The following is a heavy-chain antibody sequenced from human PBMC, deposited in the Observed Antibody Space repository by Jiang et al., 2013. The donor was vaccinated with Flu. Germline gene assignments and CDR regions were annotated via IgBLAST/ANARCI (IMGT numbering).Heavy chain of an antibody. J-gene: IGHJ6*04. V-gene: IGHV3-23*01. CDR2: ISGSGGRH. D-gene: IGHD3-22*01. CDR3: AKGGYDSSGYYSSAYYGMDV. Sequence: ISGSGGRHILRRLRVRAGFTISRDNSKNTLYLQMNSLRAEDTAVYYCAKGGYDSSGYYSSAYYGMDVWGKGTTVTVSS.